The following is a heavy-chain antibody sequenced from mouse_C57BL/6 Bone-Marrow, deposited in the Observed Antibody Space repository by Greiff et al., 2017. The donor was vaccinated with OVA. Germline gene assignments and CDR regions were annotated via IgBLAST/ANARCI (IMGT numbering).Heavy chain of an antibody. D-gene: IGHD2-4*01. CDR1: GYTFTSYW. Sequence: QVQLQQPGAELVKPGASVKLSCKASGYTFTSYWMHWVKQRPGQGLEWIGMIHPNSGSTNYNEKFKSKATLTVDKSSSTAYMQLSSLTSEDSAVYFCAREKHYDYDGYVMDYWGQGTSVIVSS. V-gene: IGHV1-64*01. J-gene: IGHJ4*01. CDR2: IHPNSGST. CDR3: AREKHYDYDGYVMDY.